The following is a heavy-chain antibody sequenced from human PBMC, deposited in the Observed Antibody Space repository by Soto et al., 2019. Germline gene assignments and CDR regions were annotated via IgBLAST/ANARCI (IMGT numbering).Heavy chain of an antibody. J-gene: IGHJ6*02. V-gene: IGHV1-8*01. D-gene: IGHD1-1*01. CDR3: ARGVDAGVDV. Sequence: QVQLVQSGAEVTKPGASVKVSCKASGYTFTSYDINWVRQATGQGLEWMGWMSPNSGATGYAQKFQSRVTMTRDTSISTAYMELGNLRSEDTASYYCARGVDAGVDVWGQGSTVTVSS. CDR2: MSPNSGAT. CDR1: GYTFTSYD.